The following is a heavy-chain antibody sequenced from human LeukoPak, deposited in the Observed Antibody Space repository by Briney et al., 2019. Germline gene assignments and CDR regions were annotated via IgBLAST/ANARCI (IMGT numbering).Heavy chain of an antibody. CDR1: GGSFSGYY. Sequence: SETLSLTCAVYGGSFSGYYWSWIRQPPGKGLEWIGEINHSGSTNYNPSLKSRVTISVDTSKNQFSLKLSSVTAADTAVYYCARLIFDYFDYWGQGTLVTVSS. J-gene: IGHJ4*02. CDR3: ARLIFDYFDY. V-gene: IGHV4-34*01. D-gene: IGHD2-8*01. CDR2: INHSGST.